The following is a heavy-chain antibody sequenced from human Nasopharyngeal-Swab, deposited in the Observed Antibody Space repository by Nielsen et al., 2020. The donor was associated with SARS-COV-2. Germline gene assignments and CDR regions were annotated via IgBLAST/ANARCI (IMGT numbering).Heavy chain of an antibody. V-gene: IGHV4-59*01. Sequence: ESLKISCTVSGGSISSYYWSWIRQPPGKGLEWIGYIYYSGSTNYNPSLKSRVTISVDTSKNQFSLKLSSVTAADTAVYYCARGYSSSWSDYWGQGTLVTVSS. D-gene: IGHD6-13*01. CDR1: GGSISSYY. CDR3: ARGYSSSWSDY. J-gene: IGHJ4*02. CDR2: IYYSGST.